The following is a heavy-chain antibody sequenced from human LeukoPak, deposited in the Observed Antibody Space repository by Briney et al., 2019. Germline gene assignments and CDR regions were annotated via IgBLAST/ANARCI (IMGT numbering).Heavy chain of an antibody. CDR2: IYYSGST. V-gene: IGHV4-59*01. D-gene: IGHD6-19*01. J-gene: IGHJ3*02. CDR1: GGSISSYY. Sequence: PSETLSLTCTVSGGSISSYYWSWIRQPPGKGLEWIGYIYYSGSTNYNRSLKSRVTISVDTSKNQFSLKLSSVTAADTAVYYCANTIAVAGIDAFDIWGQGTMVTVSS. CDR3: ANTIAVAGIDAFDI.